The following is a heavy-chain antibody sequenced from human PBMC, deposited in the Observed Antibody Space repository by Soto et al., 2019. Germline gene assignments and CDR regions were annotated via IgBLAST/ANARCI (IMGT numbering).Heavy chain of an antibody. Sequence: GESLKISGKGSGYIFTNYWIGWVRQMPGKGLEWMGIIYPGDSHAIYSPSFQGQVTMSADKSISTAYLQWSSLKASDTAMYYCARPYSGGPNDPFDVWGQGTMVTVSS. D-gene: IGHD1-26*01. CDR2: IYPGDSHA. CDR1: GYIFTNYW. CDR3: ARPYSGGPNDPFDV. V-gene: IGHV5-51*01. J-gene: IGHJ3*01.